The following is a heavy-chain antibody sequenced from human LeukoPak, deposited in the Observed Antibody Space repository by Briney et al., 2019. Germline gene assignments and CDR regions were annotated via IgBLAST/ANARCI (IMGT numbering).Heavy chain of an antibody. V-gene: IGHV3-21*01. CDR2: ISSSSSYI. CDR3: ARGRGKHDYGYYFDY. Sequence: GGSLRLSCAASGFTVSSNYMSWARQAPGKGLEWVSSISSSSSYIYYADSVKGRFTISSDNDKNSLYLQMNSLRAEDTAVYYCARGRGKHDYGYYFDYWGQGTLVTVSS. D-gene: IGHD4-17*01. J-gene: IGHJ4*02. CDR1: GFTVSSNY.